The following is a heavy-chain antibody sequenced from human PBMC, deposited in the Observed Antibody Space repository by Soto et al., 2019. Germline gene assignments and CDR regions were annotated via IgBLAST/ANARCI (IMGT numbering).Heavy chain of an antibody. J-gene: IGHJ4*02. D-gene: IGHD3-10*01. Sequence: EVQLVESGGGLVQPGGSLRLSCAASGFTFSSYEMNWVRQAPGKGLEWVSYISSSGSTIYYADSVKGRFTISRDNSKNTLDLQMNGLRAEDTAVYYCAKGDFGGYFGSGSYQSLFDYWGQGTLVTVSS. CDR1: GFTFSSYE. CDR2: ISSSGSTI. V-gene: IGHV3-48*03. CDR3: AKGDFGGYFGSGSYQSLFDY.